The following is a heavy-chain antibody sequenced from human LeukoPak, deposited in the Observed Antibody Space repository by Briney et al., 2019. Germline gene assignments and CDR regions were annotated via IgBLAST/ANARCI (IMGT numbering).Heavy chain of an antibody. CDR1: GVTFSNYA. CDR2: ISNDGSDK. D-gene: IGHD3-10*01. J-gene: IGHJ4*02. Sequence: GGSLRLSCSAPGVTFSNYAMHWVRQSPGKGLEGVAVISNDGSDKHHADSVKGRFTLSRDNSKHTVYLQMDRMRVEDTAIYYCVREGTYFFASGSFQGYYFDNWGQGTLVTVSS. V-gene: IGHV3-30*03. CDR3: VREGTYFFASGSFQGYYFDN.